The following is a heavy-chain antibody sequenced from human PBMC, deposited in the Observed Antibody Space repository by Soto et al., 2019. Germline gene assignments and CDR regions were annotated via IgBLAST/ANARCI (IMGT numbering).Heavy chain of an antibody. CDR1: GGTFSSYT. CDR2: IIPILGIA. D-gene: IGHD6-19*01. V-gene: IGHV1-69*08. Sequence: QVQLVQSGAEVKKPGSSVKVSCKASGGTFSSYTISWVRQAPGQGLEWMGRIIPILGIANYAQKFQGRVTITADKSTSTAYMELSSLRSEDTAVYYCARDSKGVGRQWLVRDDYYYGMDVWGQGTTVTVSS. J-gene: IGHJ6*02. CDR3: ARDSKGVGRQWLVRDDYYYGMDV.